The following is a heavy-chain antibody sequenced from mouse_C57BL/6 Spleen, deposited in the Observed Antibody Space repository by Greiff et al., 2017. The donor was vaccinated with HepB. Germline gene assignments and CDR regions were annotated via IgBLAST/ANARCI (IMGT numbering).Heavy chain of an antibody. Sequence: QVQLQQSGPELVKPGASVKISCKASGYAFSSSSMNWVKQRPGKGLEWIGRIYPGDGDTNYNGKFKGKATLTADKSSSTAYMQLSSLTSEDSAVYYCARMGGYYGSSFDYWGQGTTLTVSS. J-gene: IGHJ2*01. D-gene: IGHD1-1*01. CDR2: IYPGDGDT. CDR1: GYAFSSSS. CDR3: ARMGGYYGSSFDY. V-gene: IGHV1-82*01.